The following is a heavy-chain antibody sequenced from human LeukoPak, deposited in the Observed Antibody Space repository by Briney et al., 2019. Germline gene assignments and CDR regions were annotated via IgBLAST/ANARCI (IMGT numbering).Heavy chain of an antibody. CDR3: ARPYGSGSYYNP. D-gene: IGHD3-10*01. J-gene: IGHJ5*02. CDR1: GYSISSGYY. V-gene: IGHV4-38-2*02. Sequence: SETLSLTCTVSGYSISSGYYWGWIRQPPGKGLEWIGSIYHSGSTYYNPSLKSRVTISVDTSKNQFSLKLSSVTAADTAVYYCARPYGSGSYYNPRGQGTLVTVSS. CDR2: IYHSGST.